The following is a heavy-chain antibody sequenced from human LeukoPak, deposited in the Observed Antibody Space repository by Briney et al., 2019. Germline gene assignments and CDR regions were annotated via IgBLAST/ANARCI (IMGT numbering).Heavy chain of an antibody. D-gene: IGHD5-24*01. CDR1: DGSISSYY. J-gene: IGHJ3*02. CDR2: IYYSGST. V-gene: IGHV4-59*01. CDR3: AGRLWRRDGYNLSAFDI. Sequence: PSETLSLTCTVSDGSISSYYWNWIRQPPGKGLEWIGYIYYSGSTNYNPSLKSRVTISVDTSKNQFSLKLSSVTAGDTAVYYCAGRLWRRDGYNLSAFDIWGQGTMVTVSS.